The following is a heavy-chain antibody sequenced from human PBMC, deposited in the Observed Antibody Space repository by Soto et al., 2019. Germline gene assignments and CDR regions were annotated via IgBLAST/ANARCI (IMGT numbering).Heavy chain of an antibody. V-gene: IGHV5-51*01. CDR1: GYSFTSYW. J-gene: IGHJ4*02. D-gene: IGHD6-13*01. Sequence: GEYLKISCKGSGYSFTSYWIGWVRQMTGKGLEWMGIIYPGDSDTRYSPSFQGQVTISADKSISTAYLQWSSLKASDTAMYYCARQAAAGLYYFDYWGQGTLVTVSS. CDR2: IYPGDSDT. CDR3: ARQAAAGLYYFDY.